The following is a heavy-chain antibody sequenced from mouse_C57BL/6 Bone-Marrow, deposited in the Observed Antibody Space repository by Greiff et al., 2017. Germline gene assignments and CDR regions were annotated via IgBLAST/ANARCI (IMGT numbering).Heavy chain of an antibody. CDR3: ARYGSSYDYYAMDY. V-gene: IGHV1-82*01. CDR2: IYPGDGDT. Sequence: QVQLQQSGPELVKPGASVKISCKASGYAFSSSWMNWVKQSPGKGLEWIGRIYPGDGDTNYNGKFKGKATLTADKSSSTAYMQLSSLTSEDSAVYFCARYGSSYDYYAMDYWGQGTSVTVSS. CDR1: GYAFSSSW. J-gene: IGHJ4*01. D-gene: IGHD1-1*01.